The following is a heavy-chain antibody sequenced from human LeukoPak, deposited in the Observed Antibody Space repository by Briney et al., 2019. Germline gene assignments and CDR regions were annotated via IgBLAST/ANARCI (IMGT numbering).Heavy chain of an antibody. Sequence: SSETLSLTCTVSGGSISSYYWSWIRQPPGKGLEWIGYIYYSGSTNYNPSLKSRVTISVDTSKNQFSLKLSSVTAADTAVYYCAGGGGGSSYPFDYWGKGTLVTVSS. V-gene: IGHV4-59*01. D-gene: IGHD6-6*01. CDR2: IYYSGST. CDR3: AGGGGGSSYPFDY. J-gene: IGHJ4*02. CDR1: GGSISSYY.